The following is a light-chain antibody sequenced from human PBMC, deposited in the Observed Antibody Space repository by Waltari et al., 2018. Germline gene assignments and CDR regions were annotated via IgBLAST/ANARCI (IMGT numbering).Light chain of an antibody. Sequence: DIVMTQSPDSLAVSLGERATTNCKSSQSVLYRSNNKNYLAWYQQKPGQPPKLLIYWASTRESGVPDRFSGSGSGTDFTLTISSLQAEDVAVYYCQQYYSTPWTFGQGTKVEIK. J-gene: IGKJ1*01. CDR2: WAS. V-gene: IGKV4-1*01. CDR1: QSVLYRSNNKNY. CDR3: QQYYSTPWT.